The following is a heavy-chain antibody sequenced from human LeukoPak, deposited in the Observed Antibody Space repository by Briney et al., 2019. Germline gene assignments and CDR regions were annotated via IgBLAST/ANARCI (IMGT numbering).Heavy chain of an antibody. CDR1: GYNFTPYW. D-gene: IGHD6-6*01. V-gene: IGHV5-51*01. CDR3: ARSARPYDPYYYYYMDV. J-gene: IGHJ6*03. Sequence: GESLKISCQSSGYNFTPYWIVWVRQMPGKGLEWMGITFAGYSYSIYSPSFQGQVTMSVDKSISTAYLQWSSLKASDTAMYYCARSARPYDPYYYYYMDVWDKGTTVTISS. CDR2: TFAGYSYS.